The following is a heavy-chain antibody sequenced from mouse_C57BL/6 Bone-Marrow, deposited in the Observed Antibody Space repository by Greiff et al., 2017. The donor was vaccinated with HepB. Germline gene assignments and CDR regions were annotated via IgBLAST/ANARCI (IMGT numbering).Heavy chain of an antibody. CDR3: ARPSFYYDSPFDY. CDR2: IYPRSGNT. Sequence: VKLQESGAELARPGASVKLSCKASGYTFTSYGISWVKQRTGQGLEWIGEIYPRSGNTYYNEKFKGKATLTADKSSSTAYMELRSLTSEDSAVYFCARPSFYYDSPFDYWGQGTTLTVSS. D-gene: IGHD2-4*01. CDR1: GYTFTSYG. V-gene: IGHV1-81*01. J-gene: IGHJ2*01.